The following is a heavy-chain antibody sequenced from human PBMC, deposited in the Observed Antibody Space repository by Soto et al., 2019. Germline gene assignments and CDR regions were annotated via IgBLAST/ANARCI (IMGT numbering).Heavy chain of an antibody. CDR2: ISNSDSYT. D-gene: IGHD3-10*01. V-gene: IGHV3-11*06. Sequence: PGGSLSLSCAASGFTFSAYYMSLIRQAPGKGLEWVSYISNSDSYTNYADSVKGRFTISRDNARNSLYLQMNSLRAEDTAVYYCARESGRGYWGQGPLVTV. CDR3: ARESGRGY. CDR1: GFTFSAYY. J-gene: IGHJ4*02.